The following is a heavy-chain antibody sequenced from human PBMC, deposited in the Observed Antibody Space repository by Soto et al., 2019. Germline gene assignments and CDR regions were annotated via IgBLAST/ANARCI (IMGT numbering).Heavy chain of an antibody. J-gene: IGHJ5*02. Sequence: TSETLSLTCAVYGGSFSGYYWSWIRQPPGKGLEWIGEINHSGSTNYNPSLKSRVTISVDTSKNQFSLKLSSVTAADTAVYYCARGADYYDSSGYRTNWFDPWGQGTLVTVSS. CDR1: GGSFSGYY. D-gene: IGHD3-22*01. V-gene: IGHV4-34*01. CDR3: ARGADYYDSSGYRTNWFDP. CDR2: INHSGST.